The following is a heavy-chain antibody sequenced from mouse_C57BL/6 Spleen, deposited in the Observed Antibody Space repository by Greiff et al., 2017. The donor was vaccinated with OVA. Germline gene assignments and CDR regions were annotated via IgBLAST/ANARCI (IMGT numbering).Heavy chain of an antibody. CDR1: GYTFTSYW. D-gene: IGHD1-1*01. CDR3: ARSSTTVVYFDY. J-gene: IGHJ2*01. CDR2: IHPNSGSI. Sequence: QVQLQQPGAELVKPGASVKLSCKASGYTFTSYWMHWVKQRPGQGLEWIGMIHPNSGSINYNEKFKSKATLTVDKSSSTAYMQLSSLTSEDSAVYYCARSSTTVVYFDYWGQGTTLTVSS. V-gene: IGHV1-64*01.